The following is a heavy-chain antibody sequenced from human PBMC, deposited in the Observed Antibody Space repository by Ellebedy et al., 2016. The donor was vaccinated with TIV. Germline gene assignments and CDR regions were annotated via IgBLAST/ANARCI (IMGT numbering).Heavy chain of an antibody. CDR2: IYYSGST. V-gene: IGHV4-59*12. CDR3: ARDGVVGFGELRYYYGMDV. J-gene: IGHJ6*02. CDR1: GGSISSYY. Sequence: SETLSLXXTVSGGSISSYYWSWIRQPPGKGLEWIGYIYYSGSTNYNPSLKSRVTISVDTSKNQFSLKLSSVTAADTAVYYCARDGVVGFGELRYYYGMDVWGQGTTVTVSS. D-gene: IGHD3-10*01.